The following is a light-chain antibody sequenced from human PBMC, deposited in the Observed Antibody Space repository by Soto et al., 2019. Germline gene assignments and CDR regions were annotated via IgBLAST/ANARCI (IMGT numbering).Light chain of an antibody. CDR1: SSNIGAGYD. V-gene: IGLV1-40*01. J-gene: IGLJ1*01. CDR2: GNS. Sequence: QSVLTQPPSVSGAPGQRVTISCTGSSSNIGAGYDVHWYQQLPGTAPKLLIYGNSNRPSGVPDRFSGSKSRTSASLAITGLQAEDEADYYCQSYDSSLSAHYVFGTGTKVTVL. CDR3: QSYDSSLSAHYV.